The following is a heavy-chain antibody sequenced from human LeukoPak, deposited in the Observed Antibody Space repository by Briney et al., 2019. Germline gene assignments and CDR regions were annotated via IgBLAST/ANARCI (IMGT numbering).Heavy chain of an antibody. CDR1: GFTFSSYS. J-gene: IGHJ4*02. Sequence: GGSLRLSCAASGFTFSSYSMNWVRQAPGKGLEWVSSISSSSSYIYYADSVKGRFTISRDNAKNSLYLQMNSLRAEDTAVYYCAREWITIAATHYWGQGTLVTVSS. D-gene: IGHD3-10*01. V-gene: IGHV3-21*01. CDR2: ISSSSSYI. CDR3: AREWITIAATHY.